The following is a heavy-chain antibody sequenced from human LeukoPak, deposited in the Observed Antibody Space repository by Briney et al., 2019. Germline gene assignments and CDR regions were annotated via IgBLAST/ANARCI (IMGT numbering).Heavy chain of an antibody. V-gene: IGHV1-18*01. CDR1: GYTFTNYG. CDR3: ARDSGRGYSGFGWAFDY. D-gene: IGHD5-12*01. CDR2: ISAYNGHT. Sequence: ASVKVSCKASGYTFTNYGISWVRQAPGQGLEWMGWISAYNGHTNYVEKFQGRATMTTDTSTSTAYMELRSLRSDDTAVYFCARDSGRGYSGFGWAFDYWGRGIPVTVSS. J-gene: IGHJ4*02.